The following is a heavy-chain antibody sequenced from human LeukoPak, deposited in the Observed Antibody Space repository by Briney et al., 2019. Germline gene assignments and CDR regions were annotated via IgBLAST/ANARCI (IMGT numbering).Heavy chain of an antibody. CDR1: GFTFSSYW. CDR2: INHNGNVN. J-gene: IGHJ4*02. Sequence: GGSLRLSCAASGFTFSSYWMNWARQAPGKGLEWVASINHNGNVNYYVDSVKGRFTISRDNAKNSLYLQMNSLRAEDTAIYYCTRVGYIDEGIDYWGQGALVTVSS. V-gene: IGHV3-7*04. CDR3: TRVGYIDEGIDY. D-gene: IGHD5-24*01.